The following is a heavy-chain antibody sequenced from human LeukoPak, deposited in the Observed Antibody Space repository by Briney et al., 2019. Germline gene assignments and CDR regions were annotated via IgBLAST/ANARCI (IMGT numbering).Heavy chain of an antibody. J-gene: IGHJ6*02. CDR1: GGTFSSYA. CDR3: ARILKRGYSYGDYYYYGMDV. CDR2: IIPIFGTA. V-gene: IGHV1-69*13. D-gene: IGHD5-18*01. Sequence: SVKVSCKASGGTFSSYAISWVRQAPGQGLEWMGGIIPIFGTANYAQKFQGRVTITADESTSTAYMELSSLRSEDTAVYYCARILKRGYSYGDYYYYGMDVWGQGTTVTVSS.